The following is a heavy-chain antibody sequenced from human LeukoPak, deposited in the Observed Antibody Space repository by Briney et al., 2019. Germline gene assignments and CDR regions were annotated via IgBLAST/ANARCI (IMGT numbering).Heavy chain of an antibody. CDR1: GGSISSGDYY. D-gene: IGHD3-10*01. J-gene: IGHJ4*02. CDR3: ARETRNGGFGY. CDR2: IYYSGST. Sequence: SQTLSLTCTVSGGSISSGDYYWSWIRQPPGKGLEWIGYIYYSGSTYYNPSLKSRVTISVDTSKNQFSLKLSSVTAADTAVYFCARETRNGGFGYWGQGTLVTVSS. V-gene: IGHV4-30-4*08.